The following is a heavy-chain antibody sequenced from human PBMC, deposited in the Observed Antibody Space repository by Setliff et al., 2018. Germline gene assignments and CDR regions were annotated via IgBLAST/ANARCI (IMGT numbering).Heavy chain of an antibody. CDR3: ARGGVVAYYAFDI. J-gene: IGHJ3*02. D-gene: IGHD2-8*01. CDR2: MNPNSGNT. CDR1: GGTFSSYA. Sequence: ASVKVSCKASGGTFSSYAINWVRQATGQGLEWMGWMNPNSGNTGYAQKFQGRVTMTRNTSISTAYMELSSLRSEDTAVYYCARGGVVAYYAFDIWGQGTMVTVSS. V-gene: IGHV1-8*02.